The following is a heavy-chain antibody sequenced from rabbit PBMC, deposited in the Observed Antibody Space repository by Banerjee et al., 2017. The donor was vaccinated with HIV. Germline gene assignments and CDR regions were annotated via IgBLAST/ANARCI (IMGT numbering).Heavy chain of an antibody. D-gene: IGHD4-1*01. CDR2: INTSSGSA. V-gene: IGHV1S45*01. CDR3: TKNDFSSAWGADL. J-gene: IGHJ4*01. CDR1: GFSFTNKYV. Sequence: QEQLEESGGDLVKPEGSLTLTCTASGFSFTNKYVMCWVRQAPGKGLEWIACINTSSGSAYYANWAKGRFTISKTSSTTVTLQMTSLTAADTATYFCTKNDFSSAWGADLWGQGTLVTVS.